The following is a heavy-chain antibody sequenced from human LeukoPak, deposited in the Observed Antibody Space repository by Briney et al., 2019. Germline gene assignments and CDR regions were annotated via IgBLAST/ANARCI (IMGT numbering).Heavy chain of an antibody. CDR3: AGNYGPYYFDY. D-gene: IGHD3-10*01. J-gene: IGHJ4*02. V-gene: IGHV3-33*01. CDR2: IGYDGSNK. Sequence: PGGSLGLSCAASGFTFSNYGMHWVRQAPGKGLEWVAVIGYDGSNKYYADSVKGRFTISRDNSKNTLYLQMNSLRAEDTAVYYCAGNYGPYYFDYWGQGTLVTVSS. CDR1: GFTFSNYG.